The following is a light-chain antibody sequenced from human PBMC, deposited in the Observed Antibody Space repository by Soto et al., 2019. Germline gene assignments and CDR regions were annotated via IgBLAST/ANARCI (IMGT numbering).Light chain of an antibody. CDR3: QQQDSRPGT. Sequence: DVQITQWPSTLPAHVGDRVTNTCRASQSINRWLAWYQQKPGKAPKRLIYKASSLESGVPSRFSGGGIGTAFTLTIISRQSEDVAVDYCQQQDSRPGTFGQGTKVDI. J-gene: IGKJ1*01. CDR1: QSINRW. V-gene: IGKV1-5*03. CDR2: KAS.